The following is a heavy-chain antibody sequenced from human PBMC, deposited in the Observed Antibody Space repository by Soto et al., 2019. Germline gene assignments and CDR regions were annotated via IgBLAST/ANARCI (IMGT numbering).Heavy chain of an antibody. CDR3: ARATTRYSSSWSSGY. Sequence: DSMKGRFTISRDDAKNSLYLQMNSLRAEDTAVYYCARATTRYSSSWSSGYWGQGTLVTVSS. V-gene: IGHV3-7*04. J-gene: IGHJ4*02. D-gene: IGHD6-13*01.